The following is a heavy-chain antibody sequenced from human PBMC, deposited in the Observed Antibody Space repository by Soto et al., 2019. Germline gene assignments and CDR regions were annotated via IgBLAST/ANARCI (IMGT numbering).Heavy chain of an antibody. D-gene: IGHD3-10*01. Sequence: QVQLVQSGAEVKKPGASVRVSCMASGYTFFNYDINWVRQATGQGPEWMGWMNPYSGNTGYAPEFQGRLTMTRSTSINTAYMELSSLRSDDTAIYYCARSMAGNDYFHMDVWGEGTTVIVS. CDR2: MNPYSGNT. CDR1: GYTFFNYD. J-gene: IGHJ6*03. CDR3: ARSMAGNDYFHMDV. V-gene: IGHV1-8*01.